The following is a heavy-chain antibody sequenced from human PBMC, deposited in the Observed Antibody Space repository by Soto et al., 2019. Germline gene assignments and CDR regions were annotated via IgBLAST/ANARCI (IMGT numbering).Heavy chain of an antibody. Sequence: GGSLRLACAASGFTFSSYAMSWVRQAPGKGLEWVSAISGSGGSTYYADSVRGRFTISRDNSKNTLYLQMNSLRAEDTAVYYCAKSGRFGEFLDAFDIWGQGTMVTVSS. CDR2: ISGSGGST. J-gene: IGHJ3*02. D-gene: IGHD3-10*01. V-gene: IGHV3-23*01. CDR3: AKSGRFGEFLDAFDI. CDR1: GFTFSSYA.